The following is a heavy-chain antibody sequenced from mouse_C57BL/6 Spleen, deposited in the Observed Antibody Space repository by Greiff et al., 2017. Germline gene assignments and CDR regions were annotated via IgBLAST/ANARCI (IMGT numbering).Heavy chain of an antibody. CDR2: IRNKANNHAI. J-gene: IGHJ3*01. CDR3: RSYHGYYGFAY. D-gene: IGHD2-3*01. CDR1: GFTFSDAW. V-gene: IGHV6-6*01. Sequence: VQLKESGGGLVQPGGSMKLSCAASGFTFSDAWMDWVRQSPEKGLEWVAEIRNKANNHAIYYDESVKGKFTISRDDSKSNVSLKMNSLRAEDTGIYYCRSYHGYYGFAYWGQGTLVTVSA.